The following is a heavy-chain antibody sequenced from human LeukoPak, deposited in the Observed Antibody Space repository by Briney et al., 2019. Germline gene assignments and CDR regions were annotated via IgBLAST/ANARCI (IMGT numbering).Heavy chain of an antibody. CDR3: ARERVYATYNWFDP. D-gene: IGHD2-8*01. J-gene: IGHJ5*02. CDR2: IYYSGST. Sequence: PSETLSLTCTVSGGSISSYYWSWIRQPPGKGLEWIGYIYYSGSTNYNPSLKSRVTISVKTSKNQFSLKLSSVTAADTAVYYCARERVYATYNWFDPWGQGTLVTVSS. V-gene: IGHV4-59*01. CDR1: GGSISSYY.